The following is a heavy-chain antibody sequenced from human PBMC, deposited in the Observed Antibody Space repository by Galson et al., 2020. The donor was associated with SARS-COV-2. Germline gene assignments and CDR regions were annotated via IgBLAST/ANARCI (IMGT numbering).Heavy chain of an antibody. CDR1: GGSISSSRYY. CDR3: ARRPAGIQLWLKGYNWFDP. Sequence: SETLSLTCSVSGGSISSSRYYWGWIRQPPGKGLQWIGDIHHSGSTDYNPSLKSRVTMSVDTSKNEFSLNLRSVTTADAAVYYCARRPAGIQLWLKGYNWFDPWGQGTLVTVSS. CDR2: IHHSGST. J-gene: IGHJ5*02. V-gene: IGHV4-39*01. D-gene: IGHD5-18*01.